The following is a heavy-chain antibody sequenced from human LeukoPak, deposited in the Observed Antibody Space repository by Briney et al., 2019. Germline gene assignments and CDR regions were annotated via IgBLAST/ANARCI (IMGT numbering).Heavy chain of an antibody. CDR2: ISGCGGST. Sequence: GGSLRLSCAASGFTFSSYAMSWVRQAPGKGLEWVSAISGCGGSTYYADSVKGRFTISRDNSKNTLYLQMNSLRAEDTAVYYCAKRPYYYDSSGYYYGGYFDYWGQGTLVTVSS. V-gene: IGHV3-23*01. CDR1: GFTFSSYA. CDR3: AKRPYYYDSSGYYYGGYFDY. J-gene: IGHJ4*02. D-gene: IGHD3-22*01.